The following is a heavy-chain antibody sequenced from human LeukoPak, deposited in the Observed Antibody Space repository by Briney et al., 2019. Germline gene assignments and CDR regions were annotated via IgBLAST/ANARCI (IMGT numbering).Heavy chain of an antibody. V-gene: IGHV3-21*01. CDR1: GFTFSSYS. J-gene: IGHJ4*02. CDR3: ARAPPAATVFDY. D-gene: IGHD5-18*01. Sequence: GGSLRLSCAASGFTFSSYSMNWVRQAPGKGLEWVSSISSSSSYIYYADSVKGRFTISRDNAKNSLYLQMNSLRAEDTAVYYCARAPPAATVFDYWGQGTLVTVSS. CDR2: ISSSSSYI.